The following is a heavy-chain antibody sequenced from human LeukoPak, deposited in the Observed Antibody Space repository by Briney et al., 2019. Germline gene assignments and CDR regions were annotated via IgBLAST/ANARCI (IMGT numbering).Heavy chain of an antibody. Sequence: GESLKISCNSSGYIYTSYWIGWVRQMPGKGLEWMGILYPGDSDTRYSPSFQGQVTMSVDKSISTAYLQWSSLKASDTAIYYCAKHTGSDWAFDYWGQGTLVTVSS. J-gene: IGHJ4*02. CDR1: GYIYTSYW. V-gene: IGHV5-51*01. D-gene: IGHD2-21*01. CDR3: AKHTGSDWAFDY. CDR2: LYPGDSDT.